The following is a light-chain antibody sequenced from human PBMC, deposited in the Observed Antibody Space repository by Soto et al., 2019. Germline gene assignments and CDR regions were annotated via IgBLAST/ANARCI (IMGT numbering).Light chain of an antibody. CDR2: KAS. J-gene: IGKJ1*01. CDR1: QSISSW. V-gene: IGKV1-5*03. CDR3: QQYTNYPWT. Sequence: DIPMTQLPSTQSASVEDRVIITCRASQSISSWLAWYQQKPGKAPNLLIYKASSLASGVPSRFSGSGSGTEFTLTISSLQPDDFATYYCQQYTNYPWTFGQGTKVDIK.